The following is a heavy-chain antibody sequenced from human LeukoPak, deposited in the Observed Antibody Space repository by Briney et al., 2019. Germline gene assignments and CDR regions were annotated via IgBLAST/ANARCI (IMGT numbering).Heavy chain of an antibody. CDR1: GFFLSNYA. CDR3: VSNPTRGGWPKPRYYYYMDV. V-gene: IGHV3-23*01. Sequence: GGSLRLSCAASGFFLSNYAMSGGRQAPGKGLEWGSTISGIGGSTYYAHSVRGGFTTSRDTSRTTLYLQEASLRAQDTPVSSCVSNPTRGGWPKPRYYYYMDVWGKGTTVTVSS. D-gene: IGHD6-19*01. J-gene: IGHJ6*03. CDR2: ISGIGGST.